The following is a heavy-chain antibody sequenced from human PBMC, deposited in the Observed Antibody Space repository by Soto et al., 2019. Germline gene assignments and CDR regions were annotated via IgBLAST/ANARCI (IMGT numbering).Heavy chain of an antibody. CDR3: ATGYSGSYKGHFDY. CDR1: GYTFTSYA. V-gene: IGHV1-69*13. D-gene: IGHD1-26*01. J-gene: IGHJ4*02. Sequence: ASVEVSCKASGYTFTSYAMHWVRQAPGQRLEWMGWIIPIFGTANYAQKFQGRVTITADESTSTAYMELSSLRSEDTAVYYCATGYSGSYKGHFDYWGQGTMVTVSS. CDR2: IIPIFGTA.